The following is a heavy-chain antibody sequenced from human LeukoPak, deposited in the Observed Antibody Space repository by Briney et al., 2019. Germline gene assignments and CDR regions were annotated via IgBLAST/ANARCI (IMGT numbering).Heavy chain of an antibody. D-gene: IGHD1-26*01. CDR1: GASISGNH. CDR2: IFHDGVT. Sequence: NPSETLSLTCAVSGASISGNHWSWIRQSPEKGLEWIGHIFHDGVTDYNPSLKSRVTMLPDTSKNQFSLRLTSVTAADTAVYYCARQIKSRSYYVLVWGQGTLVTVSS. V-gene: IGHV4-59*01. CDR3: ARQIKSRSYYVLV. J-gene: IGHJ4*02.